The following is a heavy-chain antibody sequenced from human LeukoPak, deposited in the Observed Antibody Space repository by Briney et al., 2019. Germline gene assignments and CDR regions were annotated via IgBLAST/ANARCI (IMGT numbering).Heavy chain of an antibody. Sequence: GGSLRLSCAASGFTFSVTGMTWVRQAPGKGLEWVSTVTFDSHGYYADSMKGRFTVSRDNAKNSVYLQMNSLRVEDTAIYYCARDSSSWSRDYWGQGTLVTVSS. CDR1: GFTFSVTG. CDR3: ARDSSSWSRDY. V-gene: IGHV3-69-1*01. CDR2: VTFDSHG. D-gene: IGHD2-8*02. J-gene: IGHJ4*02.